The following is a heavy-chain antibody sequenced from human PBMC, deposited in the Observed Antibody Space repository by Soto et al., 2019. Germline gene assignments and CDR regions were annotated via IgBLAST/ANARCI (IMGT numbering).Heavy chain of an antibody. CDR3: AKYKGGPTSHIDP. D-gene: IGHD3-16*01. CDR2: VNWNSDKV. Sequence: VLLVESGGGLVQPGRSLRLSCAVSGFNFGNYAMHWVRQAPGKGLEWVAAVNWNSDKVAYAGSVLGRFTIFRDSAKNSLHLQMSALPTEDTAFDYGAKYKGGPTSHIDPWAGGILFTVSS. CDR1: GFNFGNYA. J-gene: IGHJ5*02. V-gene: IGHV3-9*01.